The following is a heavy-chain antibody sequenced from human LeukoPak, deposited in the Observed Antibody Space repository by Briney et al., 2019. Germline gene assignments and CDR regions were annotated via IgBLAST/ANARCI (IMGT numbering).Heavy chain of an antibody. V-gene: IGHV3-30*18. CDR2: ISYDGGNK. Sequence: GRSLRLSCAASGFTFSSYGMHWVRQAPGKGLEWVAVISYDGGNKYSADSVRGRFTISRDNSKNTLYLQMNSLRTEDTAVYYCAKGPTNYGDYVDYWGQGTLVTVSS. D-gene: IGHD4-17*01. CDR1: GFTFSSYG. CDR3: AKGPTNYGDYVDY. J-gene: IGHJ4*02.